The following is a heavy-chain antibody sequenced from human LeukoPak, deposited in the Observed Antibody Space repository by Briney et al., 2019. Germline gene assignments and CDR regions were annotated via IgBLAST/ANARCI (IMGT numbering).Heavy chain of an antibody. J-gene: IGHJ4*02. CDR3: ARGTTVIQTLDY. CDR2: ITPNSGGT. D-gene: IGHD4-17*01. V-gene: IGHV1-2*06. Sequence: ASVKVSCKASGYTFTGYYMHWVRQAPRQGLEWMGRITPNSGGTNYAQKFQGRVIMTRDTSISTAYMELSRLRSDDTAVYYCARGTTVIQTLDYWGQGTLVTVSS. CDR1: GYTFTGYY.